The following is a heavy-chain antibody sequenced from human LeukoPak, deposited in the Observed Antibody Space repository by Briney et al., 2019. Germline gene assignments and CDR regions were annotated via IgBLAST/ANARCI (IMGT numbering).Heavy chain of an antibody. CDR2: IYTSGST. J-gene: IGHJ4*02. CDR3: ARGPLYALYFDY. D-gene: IGHD3-16*01. Sequence: SETLSLTCTVSGGSISSGSYYWSWIRQPAGKGLEWIGRIYTSGSTNYNPSLKSRVTISVDTSKNQFSLKLSSVTAADTAVYYCARGPLYALYFDYWGQGTLVTVSS. V-gene: IGHV4-61*02. CDR1: GGSISSGSYY.